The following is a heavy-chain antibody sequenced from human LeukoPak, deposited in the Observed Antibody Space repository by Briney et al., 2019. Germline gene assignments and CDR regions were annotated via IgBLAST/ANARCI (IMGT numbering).Heavy chain of an antibody. CDR1: GGSITSSSYF. V-gene: IGHV4-39*01. Sequence: SETLSLTCTVSGGSITSSSYFWGWIRQPPGKGLEWIGSVFYSGSTYYNPSLKSRVTISVDTSNNQFSLKLSSVTAADTAVYYCARVVDVWGQGTTVTVSS. CDR2: VFYSGST. CDR3: ARVVDV. J-gene: IGHJ6*02.